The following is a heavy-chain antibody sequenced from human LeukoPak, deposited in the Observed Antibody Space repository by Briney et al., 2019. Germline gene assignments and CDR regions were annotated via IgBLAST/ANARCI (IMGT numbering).Heavy chain of an antibody. V-gene: IGHV3-15*01. CDR3: TTDYGYSSSQNDAFDI. Sequence: KAGGSLRLSCAASGFTFSNAWMSWVRQAPGKGLEWVGRIKSKTDGGTTDYAAPVKGRFTISRDDSKNTLYLQMNSLKTEDTAVYYCTTDYGYSSSQNDAFDIWGQGTMVTVSS. D-gene: IGHD6-13*01. CDR2: IKSKTDGGTT. J-gene: IGHJ3*02. CDR1: GFTFSNAW.